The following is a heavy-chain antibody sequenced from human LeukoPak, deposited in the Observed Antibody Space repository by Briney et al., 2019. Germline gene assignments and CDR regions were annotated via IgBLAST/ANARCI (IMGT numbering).Heavy chain of an antibody. CDR1: GDSVSSTSAG. Sequence: SQTLSLTCAISGDSVSSTSAGWNWIRHSPSRGFEWLGRTYYRSTWSYEYASSVKSRITINPDTSKNRFSLQLNSVTPEDTAVYYCARGADWLDPWGQGIQVTVSS. CDR3: ARGADWLDP. CDR2: TYYRSTWSY. V-gene: IGHV6-1*01. J-gene: IGHJ5*02.